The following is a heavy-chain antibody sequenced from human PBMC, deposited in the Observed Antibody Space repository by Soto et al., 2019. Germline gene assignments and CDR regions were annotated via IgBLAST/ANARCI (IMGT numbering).Heavy chain of an antibody. CDR3: ARDRGGGYCSGGTCSDAFGI. J-gene: IGHJ3*02. CDR1: GYIFTSYG. Sequence: QVPLVQSGAEVKKPGASVKVSCKASGYIFTSYGITWVRQAPGQGLEWMGWISPYNGNTNYAQKLQGRVTMTTDTSTSTAYMELRSLRSDDTAVYYCARDRGGGYCSGGTCSDAFGIWGQGTMVTVSS. V-gene: IGHV1-18*01. CDR2: ISPYNGNT. D-gene: IGHD2-15*01.